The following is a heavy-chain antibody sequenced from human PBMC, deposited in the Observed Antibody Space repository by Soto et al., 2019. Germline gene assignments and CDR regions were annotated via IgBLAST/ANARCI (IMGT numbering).Heavy chain of an antibody. V-gene: IGHV5-51*01. CDR1: GYSFTSYW. CDR3: ARRGQIWAKTIDF. J-gene: IGHJ4*02. D-gene: IGHD5-18*01. Sequence: PGESLKISCNGSGYSFTSYWIGWVRQMPGKGLEWMGIIYPGDSEIRYSPSFQGQITISVDKSINTAYLQWSSLEASDTAMYYCARRGQIWAKTIDFWGQGTLVTVSS. CDR2: IYPGDSEI.